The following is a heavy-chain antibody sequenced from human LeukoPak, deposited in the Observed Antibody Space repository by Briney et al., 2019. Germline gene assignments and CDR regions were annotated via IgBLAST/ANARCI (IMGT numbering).Heavy chain of an antibody. V-gene: IGHV4-4*07. CDR3: ARDSVGFRAFDI. J-gene: IGHJ3*02. Sequence: SETLSLTCSVPGGSISSYYWSWIRQTAGKRLEWIGRIYTSGSTNYNPSLKSRVTMSVDTSMDQISLNLSSVTAADTAVYYCARDSVGFRAFDIWGQGTMITVSS. D-gene: IGHD1-26*01. CDR1: GGSISSYY. CDR2: IYTSGST.